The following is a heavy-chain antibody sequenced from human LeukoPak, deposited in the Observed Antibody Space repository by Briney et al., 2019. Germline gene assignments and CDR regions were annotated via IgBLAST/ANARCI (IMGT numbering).Heavy chain of an antibody. J-gene: IGHJ4*02. CDR2: ISAYNGNT. V-gene: IGHV1-18*01. CDR3: ARVGDYYDSSGYHDY. D-gene: IGHD3-22*01. CDR1: GYTFTSYG. Sequence: ASVKVSCKASGYTFTSYGISWVRQAPGQGLEWMGWISAYNGNTNYAQKLQGRVTMTTDTSTSTAYMELRSLGSDDTAVYYCARVGDYYDSSGYHDYWGQGTLVTVSS.